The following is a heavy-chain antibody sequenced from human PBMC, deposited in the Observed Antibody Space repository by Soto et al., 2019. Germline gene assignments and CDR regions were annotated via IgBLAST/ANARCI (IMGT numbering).Heavy chain of an antibody. J-gene: IGHJ4*02. CDR2: ISSNGGST. Sequence: EVQLVESGGGLVQPGGSLRLSCAASGFTFSRYAMHWVRQAPGKGLQYVSAISSNGGSTDYANSVKGRFTISRDTCKNTLYLHMGSLSAEDMAVYYCARGGRGYEFDCWGQGTLVSVSS. CDR3: ARGGRGYEFDC. CDR1: GFTFSRYA. V-gene: IGHV3-64*01. D-gene: IGHD5-12*01.